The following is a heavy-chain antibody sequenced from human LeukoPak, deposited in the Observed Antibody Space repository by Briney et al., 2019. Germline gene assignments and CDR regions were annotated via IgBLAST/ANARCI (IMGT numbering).Heavy chain of an antibody. J-gene: IGHJ6*02. CDR3: ARGMRRVIVVSCYYYGMDV. CDR1: GFTVSSNY. V-gene: IGHV3-66*01. D-gene: IGHD3-22*01. CDR2: IYSGGST. Sequence: GGSLRLSCAASGFTVSSNYMSWVRQAPGKGLEWVSVIYSGGSTYYADSVKGRFTISRDNSKNTLYLQMNSLRAEDTAVYYCARGMRRVIVVSCYYYGMDVWGQGTTVTVSS.